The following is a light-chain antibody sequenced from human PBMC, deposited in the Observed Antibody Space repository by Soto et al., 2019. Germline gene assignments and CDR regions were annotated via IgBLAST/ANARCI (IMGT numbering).Light chain of an antibody. V-gene: IGLV1-40*01. CDR1: SSNIGAVYD. J-gene: IGLJ1*01. Sequence: QSVLTQPPSVSGAPGQRVTISCTGSSSNIGAVYDVHWYQRLPGTAPKVLIYGNINRPSGVPDRFSGSKSGTSASLAITGLQAEDEADYYCQSYDSSLSGSYVFGSGTKLTVL. CDR2: GNI. CDR3: QSYDSSLSGSYV.